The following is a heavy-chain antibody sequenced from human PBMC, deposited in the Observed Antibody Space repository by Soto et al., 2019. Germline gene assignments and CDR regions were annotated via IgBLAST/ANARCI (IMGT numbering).Heavy chain of an antibody. V-gene: IGHV4-39*01. CDR3: ASGGGYCSGGSCLDYIYF. CDR2: IYYSGST. D-gene: IGHD2-15*01. Sequence: SETLSLTCTVSGGSISSSSYYWGWIRQPPGKGLAWIGSIYYSGSTYYNPSLKSRVTISVDTSKNQFSLKLSSVTAADTAVYYCASGGGYCSGGSCLDYIYFCAQGTTVPVS. CDR1: GGSISSSSYY. J-gene: IGHJ6*03.